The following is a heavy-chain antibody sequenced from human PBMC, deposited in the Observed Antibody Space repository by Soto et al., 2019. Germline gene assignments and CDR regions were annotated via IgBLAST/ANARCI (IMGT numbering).Heavy chain of an antibody. CDR3: VGGVVTLFDY. J-gene: IGHJ4*02. Sequence: GGSLRLSCAASGFTFSSYSVNWVRQAPGQGLEWVSSISSSSSYIYYADSVKGRFTISRDNAKNSLYLQMNSLRAADTAAYYCVGGVVTLFDYWGQGTLVTVSS. V-gene: IGHV3-21*01. CDR2: ISSSSSYI. CDR1: GFTFSSYS. D-gene: IGHD3-3*01.